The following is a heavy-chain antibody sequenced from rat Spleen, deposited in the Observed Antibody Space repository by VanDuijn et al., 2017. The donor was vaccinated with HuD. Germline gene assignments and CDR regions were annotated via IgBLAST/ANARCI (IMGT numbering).Heavy chain of an antibody. D-gene: IGHD1-6*01. CDR3: ARQGMYTTSWFAY. J-gene: IGHJ3*01. CDR2: ISYDGSST. Sequence: EVQLVESGGGLVQPGRSLKLSCAASGFTFSDYYMAWVRQAPKKGLEWVASISYDGSSTYYRDSVKGRFTISRDNAKSTLYLQMDSLRSEDTATYYCARQGMYTTSWFAYWGQGTLVTVSS. CDR1: GFTFSDYY. V-gene: IGHV5-7*01.